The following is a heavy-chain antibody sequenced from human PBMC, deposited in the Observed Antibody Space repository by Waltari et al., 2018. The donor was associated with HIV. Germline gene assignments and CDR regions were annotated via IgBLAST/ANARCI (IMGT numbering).Heavy chain of an antibody. CDR2: MNPNMGNT. Sequence: QVQLVQSGAEVKKPGASVKVSCKASGYTFTSYDINWVRQATGQGLEWMGGMNPNMGNTGYAQKFQGRVTMTRNTSISTAYMELSSLRSEDTAVYYCTSGIYYDSSGYRDAFDIWGQGTMVTVSS. CDR3: TSGIYYDSSGYRDAFDI. V-gene: IGHV1-8*01. J-gene: IGHJ3*02. CDR1: GYTFTSYD. D-gene: IGHD3-22*01.